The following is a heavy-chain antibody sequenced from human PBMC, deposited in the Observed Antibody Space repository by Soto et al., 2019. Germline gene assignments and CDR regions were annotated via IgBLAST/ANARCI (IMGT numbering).Heavy chain of an antibody. CDR2: IYYSGSA. CDR1: GGSISSYY. Sequence: SETLSLTCTVSGGSISSYYWSWIRQPPGKGLEWIGFIYYSGSANYNPSLKSRVTISVDTSKNQFSLKLSSVTAADTAVYYCARDVSGDFWSGYYYGETGHDAFDIWGQGTMVTVS. D-gene: IGHD3-3*01. CDR3: ARDVSGDFWSGYYYGETGHDAFDI. J-gene: IGHJ3*02. V-gene: IGHV4-59*01.